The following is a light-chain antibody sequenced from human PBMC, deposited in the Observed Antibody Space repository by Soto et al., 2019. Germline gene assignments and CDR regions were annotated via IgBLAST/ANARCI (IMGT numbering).Light chain of an antibody. CDR3: QQSYSTPRT. CDR1: QTITNW. V-gene: IGKV1-5*01. Sequence: DIQMTQSPSILSASVGDRVTITCRSSQTITNWLAWYQQKPGKAPRLLIYDASSLESGVPSRFSGSGSGTDFTLTISSLQPEDFATYYCQQSYSTPRTFGQGTKVDIK. CDR2: DAS. J-gene: IGKJ1*01.